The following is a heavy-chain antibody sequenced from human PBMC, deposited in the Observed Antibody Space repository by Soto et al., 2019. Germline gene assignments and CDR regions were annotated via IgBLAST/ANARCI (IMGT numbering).Heavy chain of an antibody. Sequence: GGSLRLSCEASGFTFNIYAMTWVRQAPGKGLEWVSNIVSTGTTTYYADSVKGRFAISRDNSKSTLYLQMNSLRAEDTAVYYCATVARYDDFDVWGQGTMVTVSS. D-gene: IGHD6-19*01. CDR2: IVSTGTTT. J-gene: IGHJ3*01. CDR1: GFTFNIYA. CDR3: ATVARYDDFDV. V-gene: IGHV3-23*05.